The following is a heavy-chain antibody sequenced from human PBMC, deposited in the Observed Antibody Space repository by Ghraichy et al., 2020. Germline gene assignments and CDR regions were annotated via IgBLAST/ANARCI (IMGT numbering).Heavy chain of an antibody. CDR2: ISDSGGRT. CDR1: GFTFSSYA. J-gene: IGHJ4*02. CDR3: AKRGRYVVPAEGYFDY. Sequence: GGSLRLSCAASGFTFSSYAMSWVRQAPGKGLEWVSVISDSGGRTYYADSVKGRFTISRDNSKNTLYLQMNSLRAEDTAVYYCAKRGRYVVPAEGYFDYWGQGTLVTVAS. V-gene: IGHV3-23*01. D-gene: IGHD2-2*01.